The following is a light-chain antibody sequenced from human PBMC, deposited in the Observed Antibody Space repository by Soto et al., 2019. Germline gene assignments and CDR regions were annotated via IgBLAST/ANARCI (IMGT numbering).Light chain of an antibody. Sequence: EIVLTQSPGALSLSPGERATLSCRASQTVSDNYLAWYQQKPGQAPRLLIYGASTRATGIPDRFSGSGSGTDFTLTISRQEPEDVAVYYCQQYGGSPRVSFGGGTKVEIK. CDR1: QTVSDNY. CDR2: GAS. V-gene: IGKV3-20*01. CDR3: QQYGGSPRVS. J-gene: IGKJ4*01.